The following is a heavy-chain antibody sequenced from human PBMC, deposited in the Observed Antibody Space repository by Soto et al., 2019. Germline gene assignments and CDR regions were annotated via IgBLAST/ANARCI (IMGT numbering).Heavy chain of an antibody. J-gene: IGHJ3*01. Sequence: EVQLVESGGGLVQPGGSRRVSCAASGFSFSNYAMNWVRQAPGKGLEWVSYISIGSGSIFYADSVKGRFTISRDDAKNSLSLQMNTLGDEDTAVYYCVRDDRWAFDFWGQGTMVTVSS. CDR3: VRDDRWAFDF. CDR2: ISIGSGSI. V-gene: IGHV3-48*02. D-gene: IGHD3-22*01. CDR1: GFSFSNYA.